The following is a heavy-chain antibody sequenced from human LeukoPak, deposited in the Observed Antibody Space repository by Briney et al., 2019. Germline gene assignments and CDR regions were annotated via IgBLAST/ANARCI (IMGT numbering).Heavy chain of an antibody. CDR2: IIRIFGTA. J-gene: IGHJ4*02. CDR1: GGTFSSYA. Sequence: SVKVSCKASGGTFSSYAISWVRQAPGQGLEWMGGIIRIFGTANYAQKFQGRVTITTDESTSTAYMELSSLRSEDTAVYYCARDAYYYDSSGYYTGLPSDYWGQGTLVTVSS. D-gene: IGHD3-22*01. V-gene: IGHV1-69*05. CDR3: ARDAYYYDSSGYYTGLPSDY.